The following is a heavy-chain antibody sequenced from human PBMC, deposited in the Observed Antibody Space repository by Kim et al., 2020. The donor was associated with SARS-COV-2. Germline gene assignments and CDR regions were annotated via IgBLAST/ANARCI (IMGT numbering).Heavy chain of an antibody. CDR3: SRHPFGRLPPAGDSFHP. J-gene: IGHJ5*02. CDR1: GGSISSYY. Sequence: SETLSLTCTVSGGSISSYYWSWIRQPPGKGLEWIGYIYYSGSTNYNPSLKSRVTISVDTSKNQFSLKLSSVTPADTAVYYCSRHPFGRLPPAGDSFHPWG. CDR2: IYYSGST. D-gene: IGHD3-10*01. V-gene: IGHV4-59*08.